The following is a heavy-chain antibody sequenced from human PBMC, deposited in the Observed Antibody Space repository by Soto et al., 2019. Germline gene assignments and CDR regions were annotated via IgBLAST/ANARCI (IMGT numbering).Heavy chain of an antibody. CDR2: VFHTGST. CDR1: DGSFRSYY. V-gene: IGHV4-59*01. D-gene: IGHD3-3*01. Sequence: PSETLSLTCTVSDGSFRSYYWSWIRQPTGKGLEWIGYVFHTGSTKYNPSLKSRVTMSVDTSKNQFSLNLSSVTAADTAVYYCASDDFWSGYYEAFDIWGQGTMLTVSS. CDR3: ASDDFWSGYYEAFDI. J-gene: IGHJ3*02.